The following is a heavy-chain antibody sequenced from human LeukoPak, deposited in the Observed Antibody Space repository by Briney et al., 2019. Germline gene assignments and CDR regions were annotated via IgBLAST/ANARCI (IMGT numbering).Heavy chain of an antibody. CDR3: ARAPRKEYCSGGSCPVYYFDY. CDR1: GGSISSGSYY. J-gene: IGHJ4*02. D-gene: IGHD2-15*01. Sequence: SQTLSLTCIVSGGSISSGSYYWSWIRQPAGRGLEWIGRIYTSGSTNYNPSLKSRVTISVDTSKNQFSLKLSSVTAADTAVYYCARAPRKEYCSGGSCPVYYFDYWGQGTLVTVSS. CDR2: IYTSGST. V-gene: IGHV4-61*02.